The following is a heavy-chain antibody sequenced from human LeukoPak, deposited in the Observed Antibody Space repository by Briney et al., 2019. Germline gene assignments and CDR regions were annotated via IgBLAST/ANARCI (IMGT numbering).Heavy chain of an antibody. D-gene: IGHD5-12*01. J-gene: IGHJ5*02. V-gene: IGHV1-69*05. Sequence: SAKVSXKASGGTFSSYAISWVRQAPGQGLEWMGGIIPIFGTANYAQKFQGRVTITTDESTSTAYMELSSLRSEDTAVYYCAREDSGYENWFDPWGQGTLVTVSS. CDR3: AREDSGYENWFDP. CDR1: GGTFSSYA. CDR2: IIPIFGTA.